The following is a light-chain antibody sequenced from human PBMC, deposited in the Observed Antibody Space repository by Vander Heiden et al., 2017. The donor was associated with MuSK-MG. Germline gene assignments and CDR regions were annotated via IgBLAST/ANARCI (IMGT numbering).Light chain of an antibody. CDR3: QSTDSSGTYV. V-gene: IGLV3-25*03. Sequence: SYELTQPPSVSVSPGQTARITCSGAALPKQYAYWYQQKPAQAPVLVLYKDSGRPAGIPERFSGSSSGTRVTFTISGVQEEDDADYYCQSTDSSGTYVFGTGTKVTVL. J-gene: IGLJ1*01. CDR2: KDS. CDR1: ALPKQY.